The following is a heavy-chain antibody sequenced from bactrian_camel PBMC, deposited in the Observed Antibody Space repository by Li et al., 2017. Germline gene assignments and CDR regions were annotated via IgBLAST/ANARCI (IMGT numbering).Heavy chain of an antibody. J-gene: IGHJ4*01. V-gene: IGHV3S1*01. Sequence: HVQLVESGGGSVQAGGSLRLSCVVSGFTASRYCMGWFRQAPGKEREGVAAIDGDGTIAYAESVKGRFTTSRDNAKNTLFLQMNSLKTEDTAVYYCATAQQVAAGIFRGQGTQVTVS. CDR1: GFTASRYC. CDR3: ATAQQVAAGIF. D-gene: IGHD7*01. CDR2: IDGDGTI.